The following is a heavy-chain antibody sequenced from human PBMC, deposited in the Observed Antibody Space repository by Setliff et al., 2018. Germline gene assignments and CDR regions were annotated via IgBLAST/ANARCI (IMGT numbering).Heavy chain of an antibody. Sequence: LSLTCTASGDSISNYYWNWIRQPAGKGLEWIGRIYVTESTKYNPSLKSRVTLSIDTSKNQFSLKLSSVTAADAALYYCAASRAYTGAVEEWFLPKTFDFWGQGSPVTSPQ. V-gene: IGHV4-4*07. D-gene: IGHD3-10*01. J-gene: IGHJ4*02. CDR3: AASRAYTGAVEEWFLPKTFDF. CDR2: IYVTEST. CDR1: GDSISNYY.